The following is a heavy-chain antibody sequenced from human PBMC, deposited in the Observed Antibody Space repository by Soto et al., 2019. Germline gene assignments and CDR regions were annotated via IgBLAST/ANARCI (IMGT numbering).Heavy chain of an antibody. CDR2: IYYSGST. V-gene: IGHV4-59*08. CDR1: GGSISSYY. D-gene: IGHD3-10*01. Sequence: SETLSLTCTVSGGSISSYYWSWIRQPPGKGLEWIGYIYYSGSTNYNPSIKSRVTISVDTSKNQFSLKLSSVTAADTAVYYCARHSRNCVRGPKKHYYSYMDVWGKGTTVTVSS. CDR3: ARHSRNCVRGPKKHYYSYMDV. J-gene: IGHJ6*03.